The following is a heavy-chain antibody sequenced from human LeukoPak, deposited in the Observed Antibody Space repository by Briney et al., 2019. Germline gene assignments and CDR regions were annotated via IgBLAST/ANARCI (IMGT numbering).Heavy chain of an antibody. V-gene: IGHV3-7*01. CDR2: IKQDGSAK. J-gene: IGHJ6*02. Sequence: GGSLRLSCVASGFTFTNYWMSWVRQAPGKGLEWVANIKQDGSAKYYVDSVKGRFTISRDNAKNSLYLQMNSLRAEDTAVYYCARDGGTGIVGASGGMDVWGQGTTVTVSS. D-gene: IGHD1-26*01. CDR1: GFTFTNYW. CDR3: ARDGGTGIVGASGGMDV.